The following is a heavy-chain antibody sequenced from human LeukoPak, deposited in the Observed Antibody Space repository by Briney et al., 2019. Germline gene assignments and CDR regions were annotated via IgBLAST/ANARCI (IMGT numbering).Heavy chain of an antibody. J-gene: IGHJ3*01. V-gene: IGHV3-66*01. CDR1: GFTVSNNF. CDR3: ARVVDSTRAFHV. CDR2: ISGDGGT. D-gene: IGHD2-21*01. Sequence: GALRLSCAASGFTVSNNFMSWVRQAPGQGLEWVSLISGDGGTYYAASVKGRFTISRGNSENSLYLQMNSLRPEDTAAYYCARVVDSTRAFHVWGQGTLVIVSS.